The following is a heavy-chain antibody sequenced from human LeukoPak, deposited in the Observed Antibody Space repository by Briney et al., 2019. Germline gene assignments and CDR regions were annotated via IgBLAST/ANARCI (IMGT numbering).Heavy chain of an antibody. D-gene: IGHD3-22*01. CDR1: GFSFSVYA. V-gene: IGHV3-23*01. J-gene: IGHJ4*02. CDR2: ISGSGGRT. CDR3: ARGGGNFDSSGYYEYYSDY. Sequence: PGGPLRLSCVASGFSFSVYAMSWVRQAPGKGLEWVSGISGSGGRTYSADSVKGRFTISRDNSRKTLYLQMNSLRAEDTAVYYCARGGGNFDSSGYYEYYSDYCGQGTLVTVSS.